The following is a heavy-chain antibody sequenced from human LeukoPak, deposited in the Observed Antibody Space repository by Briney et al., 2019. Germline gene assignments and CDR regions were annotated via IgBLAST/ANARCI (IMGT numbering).Heavy chain of an antibody. V-gene: IGHV4-39*01. Sequence: SETLSLTCTVSGGSISSSSYSWGWIRQPPGKGLEWIGNNYYSGSTYYNPSLKSRVTISVDTSKNQFSLKLSSVTAADTAVYCCASSSTSLTWFDPWGQGTLVSVSS. CDR2: NYYSGST. CDR1: GGSISSSSYS. J-gene: IGHJ5*02. CDR3: ASSSTSLTWFDP. D-gene: IGHD2-2*01.